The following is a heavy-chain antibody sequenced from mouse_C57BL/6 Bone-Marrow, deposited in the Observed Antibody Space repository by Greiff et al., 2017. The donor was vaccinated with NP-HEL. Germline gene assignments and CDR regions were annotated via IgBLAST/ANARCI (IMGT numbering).Heavy chain of an antibody. CDR1: GFTFSNYW. Sequence: EVKVEESGGGLVQPGGSMKLSCVASGFTFSNYWMNWVRQSPEKGLEWVAQIRLKSDNYATHYAESVKGRFTISRDDSKSRVYLQMNNLRAEDTGIYYCTPAAQAPWFAYWGQGTLVTVSA. V-gene: IGHV6-3*01. CDR3: TPAAQAPWFAY. CDR2: IRLKSDNYAT. J-gene: IGHJ3*01. D-gene: IGHD3-2*02.